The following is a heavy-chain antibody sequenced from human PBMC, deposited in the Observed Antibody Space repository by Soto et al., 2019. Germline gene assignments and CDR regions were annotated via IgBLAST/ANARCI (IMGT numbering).Heavy chain of an antibody. Sequence: ASVKVSCKASGYTFTSYGISWVRQAPGQGLEWMGWISAYNGNTNYAQKLQGRDTKNTDTSTSTAYKELRSLRSDDTAVYYCARAGRGSSYSSSWYYYYYYMDVWGKGTTVTVSS. J-gene: IGHJ6*03. CDR3: ARAGRGSSYSSSWYYYYYYMDV. CDR2: ISAYNGNT. V-gene: IGHV1-18*01. D-gene: IGHD6-13*01. CDR1: GYTFTSYG.